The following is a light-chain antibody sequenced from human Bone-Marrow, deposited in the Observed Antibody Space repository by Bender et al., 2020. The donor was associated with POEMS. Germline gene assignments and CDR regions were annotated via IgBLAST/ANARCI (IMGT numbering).Light chain of an antibody. CDR2: SDN. CDR3: AEWDAVLEGGV. Sequence: QSVLTQPPSASGTPGQRVTISCSGSNSNIGTTAVNWYQQFPGTAPKLLIYSDNQRPSGVPDRFYAFKSGTSASLAISGAQSEDEADYCCAEWDAVLEGGVLGGGTKLSV. V-gene: IGLV1-44*01. CDR1: NSNIGTTA. J-gene: IGLJ3*02.